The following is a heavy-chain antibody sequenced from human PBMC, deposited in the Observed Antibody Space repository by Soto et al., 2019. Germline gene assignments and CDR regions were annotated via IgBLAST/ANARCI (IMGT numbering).Heavy chain of an antibody. CDR1: GGSFSGYY. D-gene: IGHD2-15*01. CDR2: INHSGST. Sequence: QVQLQQWGAGLLKPSETLSLTCAVYGGSFSGYYWSWIRQPPGKGLEWIGEINHSGSTNYNPSLKSLVTISVDTSKNQFSLKLSSVTAADTAVYYCARGATRYCSGGSCYAPDYFDYWGQGTLVTVSS. V-gene: IGHV4-34*01. J-gene: IGHJ4*02. CDR3: ARGATRYCSGGSCYAPDYFDY.